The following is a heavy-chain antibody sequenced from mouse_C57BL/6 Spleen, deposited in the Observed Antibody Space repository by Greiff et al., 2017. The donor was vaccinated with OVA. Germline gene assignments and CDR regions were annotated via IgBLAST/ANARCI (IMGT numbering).Heavy chain of an antibody. V-gene: IGHV5-6*01. CDR3: ARLYYDYGYFDV. J-gene: IGHJ1*03. D-gene: IGHD2-4*01. Sequence: EVQLQQSGGDLVKPGGSLKLSCAAYGFTFSSYGMSWVRQTPDKRLEWVATISSGGSYTYYPDSVKGRFTISRDNAKNTLYLQMSSLKSEDTAMYYCARLYYDYGYFDVWGTGTTVTVSS. CDR1: GFTFSSYG. CDR2: ISSGGSYT.